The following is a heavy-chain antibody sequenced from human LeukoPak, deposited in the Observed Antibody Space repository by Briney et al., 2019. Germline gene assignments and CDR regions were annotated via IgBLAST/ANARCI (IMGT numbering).Heavy chain of an antibody. J-gene: IGHJ4*02. V-gene: IGHV4-59*01. CDR2: IYYEGST. D-gene: IGHD6-13*01. CDR1: GASIISYY. CDR3: ASPSSSWLYFDY. Sequence: SETLSLTCTVSGASIISYYWNWIRQPPGKGLEWIGYIYYEGSTKYNPSLNSRVTISVDTSKNQFSLKLTSVTAADTAVYYCASPSSSWLYFDYWSQGTLVTVSS.